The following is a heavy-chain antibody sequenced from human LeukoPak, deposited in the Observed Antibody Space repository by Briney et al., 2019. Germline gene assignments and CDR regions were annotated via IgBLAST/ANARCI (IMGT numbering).Heavy chain of an antibody. Sequence: GGSLRLSCAASGFTFSSYAMHWVRQAPGKGLEWVAVISYDGSNKYYADSVKGRFTISRDNSKNTLYLQMNSLRAEDTAVYYCAKDLRGEVRGVDYWGQGTLVTVSS. V-gene: IGHV3-30*04. CDR3: AKDLRGEVRGVDY. CDR2: ISYDGSNK. J-gene: IGHJ4*02. CDR1: GFTFSSYA. D-gene: IGHD3-10*01.